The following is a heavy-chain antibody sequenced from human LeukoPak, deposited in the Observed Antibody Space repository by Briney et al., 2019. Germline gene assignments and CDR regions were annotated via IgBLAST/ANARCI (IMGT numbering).Heavy chain of an antibody. Sequence: SGTLFLTCAVSGGSISSSTNWWSWVRQPPGKGLEWIGEIYHSGGTNYNPSLKSRVTISVDTSKNQFSLKLSSVTAADTAVYYCARHVSTYYGSGSSLYMDVWGKGTTVTISS. CDR1: GGSISSSTNW. J-gene: IGHJ6*03. D-gene: IGHD3-10*01. CDR2: IYHSGGT. V-gene: IGHV4-4*02. CDR3: ARHVSTYYGSGSSLYMDV.